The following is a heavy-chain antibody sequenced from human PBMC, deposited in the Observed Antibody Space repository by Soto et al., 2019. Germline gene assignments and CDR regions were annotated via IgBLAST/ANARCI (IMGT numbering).Heavy chain of an antibody. D-gene: IGHD6-6*01. J-gene: IGHJ4*02. CDR3: ATALGVQLAQPPDY. V-gene: IGHV3-53*02. CDR1: GFTVSSNY. Sequence: EVQLVETGGGLIQPGGSLRLSCAASGFTVSSNYMSWVRQAPGKGLEWVSVIYSGGSTYYADSVKGRFTISRDNSKNTLYLQMNSLRAEDTTVYYCATALGVQLAQPPDYWGQGTLVTVSS. CDR2: IYSGGST.